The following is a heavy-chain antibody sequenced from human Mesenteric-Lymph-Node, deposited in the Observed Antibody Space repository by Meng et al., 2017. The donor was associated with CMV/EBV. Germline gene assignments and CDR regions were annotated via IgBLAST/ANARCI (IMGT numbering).Heavy chain of an antibody. Sequence: GESLKISCAASGFTFSSYSMNWVRQAPGKGLKWVARISGSGADTYYADSVKGRFTISRDNSKDTLHLQMSNLRAEDTAVYYCAKGSWEFQLLSHFDYWGQGTMVTVSS. CDR2: ISGSGADT. J-gene: IGHJ4*02. D-gene: IGHD2-2*01. CDR1: GFTFSSYS. CDR3: AKGSWEFQLLSHFDY. V-gene: IGHV3-23*01.